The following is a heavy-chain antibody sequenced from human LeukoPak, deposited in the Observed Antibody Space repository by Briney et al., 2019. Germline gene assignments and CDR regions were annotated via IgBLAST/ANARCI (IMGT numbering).Heavy chain of an antibody. J-gene: IGHJ3*02. Sequence: GGSLRLSCAASGFTFTNNWMTWVRQAPGKGLEWVANIKQDDSEIYYVGSVKGRFTISRDNAKNSVFLQMNNLRVEDTAIYYCARGRAVDIWGRGTMVTVSS. CDR3: ARGRAVDI. CDR2: IKQDDSEI. V-gene: IGHV3-7*04. CDR1: GFTFTNNW.